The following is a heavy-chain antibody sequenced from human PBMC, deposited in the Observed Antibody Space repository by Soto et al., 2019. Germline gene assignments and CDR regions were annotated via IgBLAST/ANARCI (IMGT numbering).Heavy chain of an antibody. D-gene: IGHD3-3*01. CDR1: GYTFTSYG. Sequence: QVQLVQSGAEAKKPGASVKVSCKASGYTFTSYGISWVRQAPGQGLEWMGWISAYNGNTNYAQKLQGRVTMTTDTSTSTAYMELRSLRSDDTAVYYCARASRYYDFWSGYYLSDYWGQGTLVTVSS. V-gene: IGHV1-18*04. CDR3: ARASRYYDFWSGYYLSDY. J-gene: IGHJ4*02. CDR2: ISAYNGNT.